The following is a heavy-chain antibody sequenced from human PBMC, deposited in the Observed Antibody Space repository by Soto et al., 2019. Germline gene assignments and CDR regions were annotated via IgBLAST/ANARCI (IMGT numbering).Heavy chain of an antibody. V-gene: IGHV4-59*01. J-gene: IGHJ6*02. CDR3: ASDLWGYCGADCYPLDV. D-gene: IGHD2-21*02. CDR2: MYNTGST. Sequence: SETLALTCTVAGGSISSYYWCWIRQPPGKGLEWIGYMYNTGSTIYNPSLKSRVTISVDTSKNQFSLKLNSVTAAHTAVYYCASDLWGYCGADCYPLDVWGQGTTVTVSS. CDR1: GGSISSYY.